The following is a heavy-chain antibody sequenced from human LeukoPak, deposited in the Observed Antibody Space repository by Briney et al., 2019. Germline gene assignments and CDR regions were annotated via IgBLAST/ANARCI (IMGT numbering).Heavy chain of an antibody. CDR2: MNANSGNT. J-gene: IGHJ6*03. CDR3: ASDCPHGDYDYYYYMDV. D-gene: IGHD4-17*01. CDR1: GYTFTSYD. Sequence: ASVKVSCKASGYTFTSYDINWVRQATGQGLEWMGWMNANSGNTEYAQKFQGRVTMTRNTSISTAYMELSSLRSEDTAVYYCASDCPHGDYDYYYYMDVWGKGTPVTVSS. V-gene: IGHV1-8*01.